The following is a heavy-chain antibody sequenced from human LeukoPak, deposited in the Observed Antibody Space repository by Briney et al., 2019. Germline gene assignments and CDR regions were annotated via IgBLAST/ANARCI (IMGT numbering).Heavy chain of an antibody. D-gene: IGHD3/OR15-3a*01. CDR2: ISGSGGST. J-gene: IGHJ6*03. CDR1: EFTFSTYG. CDR3: ARGGQRGPLGAGKVWSGNYYFYYYMDV. V-gene: IGHV3-23*01. Sequence: GGTLRLSCAASEFTFSTYGMSWVRQAPGKGLEWVSAISGSGGSTYYADSVKGRFTISRDNAKNSLYLEMNSLRGEDTAVYYCARGGQRGPLGAGKVWSGNYYFYYYMDVWGKGTTVTVSS.